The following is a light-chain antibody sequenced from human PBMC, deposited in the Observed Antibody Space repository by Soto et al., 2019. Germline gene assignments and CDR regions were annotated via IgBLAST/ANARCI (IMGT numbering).Light chain of an antibody. Sequence: EIALTQSPGTLSFSPGERATLSCRASQSVASNYLAWYQQKPGQAPRLLIYGASSRATGVPDRFSGSGSGTDFTLTIRRLEPEDFAVYYCQQYGSSPWTFGQGTKVDIK. CDR3: QQYGSSPWT. V-gene: IGKV3-20*01. CDR2: GAS. J-gene: IGKJ1*01. CDR1: QSVASNY.